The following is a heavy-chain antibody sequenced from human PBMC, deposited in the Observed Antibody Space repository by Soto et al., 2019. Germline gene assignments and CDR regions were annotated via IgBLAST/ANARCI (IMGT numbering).Heavy chain of an antibody. CDR1: GYSFSFYW. V-gene: IGHV5-51*01. Sequence: GESLKISCKGSGYSFSFYWIAWVRQMPGKGLEWMGIIYPGDSDTRYSPSFQGQVTISADKSISTAYLQWSSLKASDTAMYYCARTAAAGKNYYGIDVWGQGTTVTVSS. D-gene: IGHD6-13*01. CDR3: ARTAAAGKNYYGIDV. J-gene: IGHJ6*02. CDR2: IYPGDSDT.